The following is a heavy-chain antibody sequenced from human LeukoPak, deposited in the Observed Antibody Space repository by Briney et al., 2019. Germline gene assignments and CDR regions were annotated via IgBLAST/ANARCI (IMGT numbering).Heavy chain of an antibody. D-gene: IGHD2-21*02. J-gene: IGHJ4*02. CDR3: ARDVLSDCLDY. CDR2: ISSGSGSI. Sequence: GGSLRLSCAASGFTFRSSNLNWVRQAPGEGLEWVSSISSGSGSIYYADSVKGRFTISRDNAKNSLSLQMNSLGAEDTAVYYCARDVLSDCLDYWGQGTLVTVSS. V-gene: IGHV3-21*01. CDR1: GFTFRSSN.